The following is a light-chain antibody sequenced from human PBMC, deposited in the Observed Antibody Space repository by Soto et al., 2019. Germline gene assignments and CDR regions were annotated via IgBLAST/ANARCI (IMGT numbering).Light chain of an antibody. J-gene: IGKJ2*01. CDR1: RGFGGI. CDR3: QQYYSFPRT. CDR2: AAS. V-gene: IGKV1D-8*01. Sequence: VIGMPQSPPYPLASQGAGVTISFRLSRGFGGILAWYQQKPGKAPELLIYAASTLQSWVPSRFSGSGSGTDFTLTISCLQSEDFATYYCQQYYSFPRTFGQGTKLEIK.